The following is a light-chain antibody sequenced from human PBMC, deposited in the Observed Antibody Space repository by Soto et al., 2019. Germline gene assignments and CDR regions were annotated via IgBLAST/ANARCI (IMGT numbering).Light chain of an antibody. CDR3: QHYGGSPYP. CDR1: QSVSSNY. Sequence: EIVLTQSPGTLSLSPGERATLSCRASQSVSSNYLAWYQQRPGQAPRLLIYGASFRATGIPDRFSGSGSGTDFTLTITRLEPEDFAVYYCQHYGGSPYPFGSGTK. V-gene: IGKV3-20*01. J-gene: IGKJ2*01. CDR2: GAS.